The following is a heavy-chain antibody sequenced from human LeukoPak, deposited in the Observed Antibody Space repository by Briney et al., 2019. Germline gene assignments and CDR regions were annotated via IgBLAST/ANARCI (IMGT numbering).Heavy chain of an antibody. J-gene: IGHJ4*02. D-gene: IGHD2-21*02. CDR3: ARHLGVTAAPLGY. CDR1: GGSISAYY. CDR2: FSYNGKT. V-gene: IGHV4-59*08. Sequence: SETLSLTCTVSGGSISAYYWSWIRQAPGKGLEWIGYFSYNGKTSYNPSLESRVITSVATSKSQFSLKLSSVTAADTAVYYCARHLGVTAAPLGYWGRGTLVTVSS.